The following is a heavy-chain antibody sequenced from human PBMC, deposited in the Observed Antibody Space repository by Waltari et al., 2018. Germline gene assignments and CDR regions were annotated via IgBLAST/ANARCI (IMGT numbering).Heavy chain of an antibody. D-gene: IGHD6-6*01. J-gene: IGHJ5*02. V-gene: IGHV1-69*12. Sequence: QVQLVQSGAEVKKPGSSVKVSCKASGGTFSSYAISWVRQAPGQGLEWIGGIIPIFGTANYAQKFQGRVTITADESTSTAYMELSSLRSEDTAVYYCARHALVRAARQGGNWFDPWGQGTLVTVSS. CDR3: ARHALVRAARQGGNWFDP. CDR2: IIPIFGTA. CDR1: GGTFSSYA.